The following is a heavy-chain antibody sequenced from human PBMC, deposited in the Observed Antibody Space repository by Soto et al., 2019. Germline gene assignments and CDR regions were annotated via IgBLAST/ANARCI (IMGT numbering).Heavy chain of an antibody. CDR3: ARFCYFASNSYRTCPYGLDV. V-gene: IGHV4-34*01. J-gene: IGHJ6*02. CDR1: GGSFSGNY. Sequence: SETRSLTCGVSGGSFSGNYWTWIRQPPGKGLQWIGEINHSGSTNYNPSLRSRVTISIDTSKSQFSLNLTSVTAADTAVYYCARFCYFASNSYRTCPYGLDVWSLGTTVTVS. D-gene: IGHD3-9*01. CDR2: INHSGST.